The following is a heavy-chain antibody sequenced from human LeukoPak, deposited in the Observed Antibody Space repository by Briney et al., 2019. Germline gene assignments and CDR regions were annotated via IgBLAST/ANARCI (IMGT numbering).Heavy chain of an antibody. CDR2: ISVYNGNT. Sequence: ASVKVSCKASGYTFINYDINWVRQAPGQGLEWMGWISVYNGNTNYAQKVQGRVTMTTDTSTSTAYMELRSLRSDDTAVYYCARRSDSGSCDDWGQGTLVTVSS. CDR1: GYTFINYD. J-gene: IGHJ4*02. V-gene: IGHV1-18*01. CDR3: ARRSDSGSCDD. D-gene: IGHD1-26*01.